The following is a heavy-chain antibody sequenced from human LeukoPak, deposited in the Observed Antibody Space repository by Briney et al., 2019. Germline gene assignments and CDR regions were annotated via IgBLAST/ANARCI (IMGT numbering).Heavy chain of an antibody. CDR1: GDSITRHY. V-gene: IGHV4-59*11. Sequence: SETLSLTCTVSGDSITRHYWNWIRQSPGKALEWIGYIHYTGSTNTNPSLRSRVTISVDTSNSQFSLKLNSVTAADTAVYSCARSGDSPSFDSWGQGTLVTVS. J-gene: IGHJ4*02. D-gene: IGHD4-17*01. CDR2: IHYTGST. CDR3: ARSGDSPSFDS.